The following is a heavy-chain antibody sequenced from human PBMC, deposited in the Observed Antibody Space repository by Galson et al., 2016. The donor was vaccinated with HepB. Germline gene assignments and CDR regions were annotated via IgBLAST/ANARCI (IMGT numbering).Heavy chain of an antibody. CDR2: MSGGGGSI. J-gene: IGHJ4*02. CDR3: AKPRAATTSYFDY. D-gene: IGHD1-14*01. CDR1: GFTLSSHT. Sequence: SLRLSCAASGFTLSSHTMSWVRQLPGKGLEWVSGMSGGGGSIFYADSVKGRFIISRDNSKNTLYPQMNSLRPEDTAIYYCAKPRAATTSYFDYWGQGILVTVSS. V-gene: IGHV3-23*01.